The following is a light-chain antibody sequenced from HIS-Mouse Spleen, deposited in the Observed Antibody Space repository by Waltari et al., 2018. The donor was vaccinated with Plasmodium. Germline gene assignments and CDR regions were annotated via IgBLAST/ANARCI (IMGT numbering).Light chain of an antibody. CDR2: GAS. CDR3: QQYNNWFFT. CDR1: QSASSN. J-gene: IGKJ3*01. V-gene: IGKV3-15*01. Sequence: EIVMTQSPATLSVSPGERATPSCRASQSASSNFAWYQQKPGQAPRLLIYGASTRATGIPARFSGSGSGTEFTLTISSLQSEDFAVYYCQQYNNWFFTFGPGTKVDIK.